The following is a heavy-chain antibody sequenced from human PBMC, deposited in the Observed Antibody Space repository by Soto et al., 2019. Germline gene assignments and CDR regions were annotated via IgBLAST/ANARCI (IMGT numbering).Heavy chain of an antibody. Sequence: VASVKVSCKASGGTFSSYAISWVRQAPGQGLEWMGGIIPIFGTANYAQKFQGRVTITADESTSTAYMELSSLRSEDTAVYYCARGVAAAGTFDYWGQGTLVTVSS. D-gene: IGHD6-13*01. CDR1: GGTFSSYA. J-gene: IGHJ4*02. CDR3: ARGVAAAGTFDY. V-gene: IGHV1-69*13. CDR2: IIPIFGTA.